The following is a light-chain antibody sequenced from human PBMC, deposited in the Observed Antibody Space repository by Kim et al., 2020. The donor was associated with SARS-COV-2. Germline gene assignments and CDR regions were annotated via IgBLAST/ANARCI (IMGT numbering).Light chain of an antibody. CDR1: QSISSY. J-gene: IGKJ1*01. Sequence: DIQMTQSPSSLSASVGDRVTITCRASQSISSYLNWYQQKPGKAPKLLIYTASSLQSGVPSRFSGSGSGTDFTLTISSLQPEDFATYYCQQIYITPRTFGQGTKVDIK. CDR3: QQIYITPRT. V-gene: IGKV1-39*01. CDR2: TAS.